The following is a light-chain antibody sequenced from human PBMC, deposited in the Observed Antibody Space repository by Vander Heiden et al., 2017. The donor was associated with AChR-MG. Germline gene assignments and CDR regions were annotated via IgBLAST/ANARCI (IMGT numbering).Light chain of an antibody. J-gene: IGKJ2*01. CDR1: QNISNY. CDR2: DAS. Sequence: DIVLTPSPATLSLSPGERATLCCRASQNISNYLAWYQQKPGQAPRLLIYDASNRATGIPARFSGSGSGTDFTLTISSLEPEDFAVYYCQQRSSWYTFGQGTKLEIK. CDR3: QQRSSWYT. V-gene: IGKV3-11*01.